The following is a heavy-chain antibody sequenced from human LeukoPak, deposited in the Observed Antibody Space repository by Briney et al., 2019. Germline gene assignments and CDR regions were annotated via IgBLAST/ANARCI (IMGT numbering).Heavy chain of an antibody. CDR3: ARDHRVRGFNWFDP. CDR2: ISYDGGNK. CDR1: GFTFSSYA. J-gene: IGHJ5*02. V-gene: IGHV3-30*04. D-gene: IGHD3-10*01. Sequence: PGRSLRLSCAASGFTFSSYAMHWVRQAPGKGLEWVAVISYDGGNKYYADSVKGRFTISRDNSKNTLYLQMNSLRAEDTAVYYCARDHRVRGFNWFDPWGQGTLVTVSS.